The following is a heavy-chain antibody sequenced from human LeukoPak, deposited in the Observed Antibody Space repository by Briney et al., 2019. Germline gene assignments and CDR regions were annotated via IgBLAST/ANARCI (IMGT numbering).Heavy chain of an antibody. CDR1: GFTFSSYC. CDR2: IKQNGSEK. J-gene: IGHJ4*02. D-gene: IGHD1-14*01. CDR3: SREATDDCFDS. V-gene: IGHV3-7*01. Sequence: GGSLTLSCAASGFTFSSYCMSWVRQAPGKGLEWVANIKQNGSEKYYADSVKGRFTTSKNTANKSRYLQMTRLTADATALYYCSREATDDCFDSWGEGRLVTVS.